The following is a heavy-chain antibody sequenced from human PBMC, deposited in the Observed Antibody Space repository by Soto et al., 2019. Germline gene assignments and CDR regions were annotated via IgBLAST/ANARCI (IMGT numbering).Heavy chain of an antibody. CDR1: CGSISSFD. J-gene: IGHJ4*02. Sequence: SETLCVTRTVSCGSISSFDWSCIRQPPGKGLEWIGYIYYSGSTNYNPSLKSRVTISVDTSKNQFSLKLSSVTAADTAVYYCARGAYGELRSRIDRNYFDYWGQGTLVTVSS. V-gene: IGHV4-59*08. D-gene: IGHD1-7*01. CDR2: IYYSGST. CDR3: ARGAYGELRSRIDRNYFDY.